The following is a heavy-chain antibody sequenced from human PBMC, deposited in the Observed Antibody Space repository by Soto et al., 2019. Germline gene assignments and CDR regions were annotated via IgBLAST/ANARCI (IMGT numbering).Heavy chain of an antibody. J-gene: IGHJ1*01. CDR1: GFAFDDYV. CDR3: VKDESINWYSGHFRH. D-gene: IGHD6-13*01. V-gene: IGHV3-9*01. CDR2: ITWNSGSI. Sequence: PGGSLRLSCAASGFAFDDYVMHWVRQPPGRGLEWVSGITWNSGSIGYADSVKGRFAISRDNAKNSLHLQMNSLRAEDTAFYYCVKDESINWYSGHFRHWGQGTLVTVSS.